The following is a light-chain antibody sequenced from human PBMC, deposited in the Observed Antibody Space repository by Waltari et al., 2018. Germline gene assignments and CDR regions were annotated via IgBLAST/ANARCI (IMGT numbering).Light chain of an antibody. Sequence: EIVFTQSPATLSLSPGEGATLSFRASQSVSSQLVWYQQKRGQAPRLLIYDASNRATGIPARFSGSGSGTDFTLTISSLEPEDFAVYYCQQCNNSPPTFGQGTKVEIK. CDR3: QQCNNSPPT. CDR1: QSVSSQ. J-gene: IGKJ1*01. V-gene: IGKV3-11*01. CDR2: DAS.